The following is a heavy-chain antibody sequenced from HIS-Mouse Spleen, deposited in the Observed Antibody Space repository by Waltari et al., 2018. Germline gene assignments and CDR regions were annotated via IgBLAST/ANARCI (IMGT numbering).Heavy chain of an antibody. J-gene: IGHJ6*02. CDR3: ARALEYSSSWYYYYYGMDV. D-gene: IGHD6-13*01. Sequence: QVQLPESAPGLAKPSETLSLTCPSPCSSLRSGSHSACIRPPPGKGLEWIGSIYHSGSTYYNPSLKSRVTISVDTSKNQFSLKLSSVTAADTAVYYCARALEYSSSWYYYYYGMDVWGQGTTVTVSS. V-gene: IGHV4-38-2*02. CDR1: CSSLRSGSH. CDR2: IYHSGST.